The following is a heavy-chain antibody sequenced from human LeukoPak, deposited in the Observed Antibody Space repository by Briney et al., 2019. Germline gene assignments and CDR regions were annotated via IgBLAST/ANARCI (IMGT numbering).Heavy chain of an antibody. Sequence: ASVKVSCKASGYTFTSYGINWVRQAPGQGLEWMGWISPYNGITKYAEKVQRRVTITTDTSTSTAYMELRSLSSDDTAVYYCARDQRGYGDSSGASKWIDPWGQGTLVTVSS. CDR2: ISPYNGIT. J-gene: IGHJ5*02. CDR1: GYTFTSYG. D-gene: IGHD4-17*01. CDR3: ARDQRGYGDSSGASKWIDP. V-gene: IGHV1-18*01.